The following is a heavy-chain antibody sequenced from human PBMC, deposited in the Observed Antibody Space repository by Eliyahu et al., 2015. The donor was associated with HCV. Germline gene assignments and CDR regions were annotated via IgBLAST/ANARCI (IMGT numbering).Heavy chain of an antibody. CDR1: XXTFXSXT. Sequence: QVQLVQSGAEVKKPGSSVKVSCXASXXTFXSXTIXXVXQAPGQGLEWMGRXIPILGIANYAQKFQGRVTITADKSTSTAYMELSSLRSEDTAVYYCAFHLVGGDSPPGWFDPWGQGTLVTVSS. CDR3: AFHLVGGDSPPGWFDP. D-gene: IGHD4-23*01. J-gene: IGHJ5*02. CDR2: XIPILGIA. V-gene: IGHV1-69*02.